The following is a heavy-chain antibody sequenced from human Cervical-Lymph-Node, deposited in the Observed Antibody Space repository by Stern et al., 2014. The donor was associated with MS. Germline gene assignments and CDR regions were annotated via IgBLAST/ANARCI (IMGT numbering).Heavy chain of an antibody. J-gene: IGHJ4*02. CDR2: IYWDEDK. CDR1: GFSVTTAGVG. Sequence: QITLKESGPTLVKPTQTVTLTCTLSGFSVTTAGVGVGWIRQPPGKALEWLALIYWDEDKLYSPSLKNRLTITKDTSKNQVVLTMTNVDPVDTATYYCAHSRVKYCRGGTCYSSLFDYWGQGTLVTVSS. CDR3: AHSRVKYCRGGTCYSSLFDY. D-gene: IGHD2-15*01. V-gene: IGHV2-5*02.